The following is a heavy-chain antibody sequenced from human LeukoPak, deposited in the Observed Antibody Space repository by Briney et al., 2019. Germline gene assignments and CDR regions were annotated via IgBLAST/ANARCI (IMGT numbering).Heavy chain of an antibody. CDR2: IRHRAKSYTT. J-gene: IGHJ3*02. CDR3: TRVGDYYDSRGYSTDAFDI. Sequence: GGSLRLSCAASGFTFSDHYMDWVRQAPGKGLEWVGRIRHRAKSYTTQYAPSVKDRFTISRDDSRSSLYLQMNSLKTEDTAVYFCTRVGDYYDSRGYSTDAFDIWGQGTMVTVSS. V-gene: IGHV3-72*01. D-gene: IGHD3-22*01. CDR1: GFTFSDHY.